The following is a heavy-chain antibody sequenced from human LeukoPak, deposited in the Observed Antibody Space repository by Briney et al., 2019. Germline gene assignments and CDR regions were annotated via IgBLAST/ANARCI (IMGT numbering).Heavy chain of an antibody. J-gene: IGHJ5*02. CDR2: IYYSGST. Sequence: PSETLSLTCTVSGGSISSYYWSWIRQPPGKGLEWIGYIYYSGSTNYNPSLKSRVTISVDTSKNQFSLKLSSVTAADTAVYYCARGGDSSSWYSWFDPWGQGTLVTVSS. CDR3: ARGGDSSSWYSWFDP. V-gene: IGHV4-59*01. D-gene: IGHD6-13*01. CDR1: GGSISSYY.